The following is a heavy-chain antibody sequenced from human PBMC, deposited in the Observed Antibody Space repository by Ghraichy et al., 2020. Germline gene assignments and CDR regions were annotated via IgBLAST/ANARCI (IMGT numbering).Heavy chain of an antibody. CDR1: GFTFSNYV. Sequence: LSLTCAASGFTFSNYVMSWVRQAPGKGLELVSGIGGSDGTTDYADSVKGRFTISRDNSKNTLYLQMNNLRAEDTAVYYCVKGLGLIDHWGQGTLVTVSS. CDR2: IGGSDGTT. CDR3: VKGLGLIDH. J-gene: IGHJ5*02. V-gene: IGHV3-23*01. D-gene: IGHD3-16*01.